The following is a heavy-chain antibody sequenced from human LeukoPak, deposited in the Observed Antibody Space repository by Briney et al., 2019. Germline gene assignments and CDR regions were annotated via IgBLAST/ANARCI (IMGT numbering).Heavy chain of an antibody. CDR1: GFTFSNAW. J-gene: IGHJ4*02. CDR2: IKSKTDGGTT. V-gene: IGHV3-15*01. D-gene: IGHD2-21*01. Sequence: GGSLRLSCAASGFTFSNAWMSWVRQAPGKGLEWVGRIKSKTDGGTTDYAAPVKGRFTISRDDSKNTLYLQMNSLKTEDTAMYYCTASTDVEGQFDYWGQGTLVTVSS. CDR3: TASTDVEGQFDY.